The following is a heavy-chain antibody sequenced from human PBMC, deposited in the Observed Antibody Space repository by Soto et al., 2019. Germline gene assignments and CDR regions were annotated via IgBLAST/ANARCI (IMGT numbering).Heavy chain of an antibody. D-gene: IGHD3-10*01. CDR3: AKDGDYYGSGSYAYHSYGMYV. CDR1: GFTFSSYA. V-gene: IGHV3-23*01. J-gene: IGHJ6*02. CDR2: ISGSGGST. Sequence: GGSLRLSCAASGFTFSSYAMSWVRQAPGKGLEWVSAISGSGGSTYYADAVKGRFTSSRDNSKNTLYLQMNSLRAEDTAVYYCAKDGDYYGSGSYAYHSYGMYVWGQGTTVTVSS.